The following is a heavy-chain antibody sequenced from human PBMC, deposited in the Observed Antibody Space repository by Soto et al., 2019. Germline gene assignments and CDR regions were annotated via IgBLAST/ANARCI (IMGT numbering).Heavy chain of an antibody. J-gene: IGHJ4*02. D-gene: IGHD1-26*01. V-gene: IGHV1-3*01. Sequence: GASVKVSCKASGNTFRNYAIHWVRQAPGQSLEWMGWINAGNGNTKYSQKFQGRVTITRDTSASTAYMELSSLRSEDTAVYYCARDPPWEPTSPTPFDYWGQGTLVTVSS. CDR1: GNTFRNYA. CDR2: INAGNGNT. CDR3: ARDPPWEPTSPTPFDY.